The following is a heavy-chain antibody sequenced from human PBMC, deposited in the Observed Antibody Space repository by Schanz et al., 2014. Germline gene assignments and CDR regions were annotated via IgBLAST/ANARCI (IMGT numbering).Heavy chain of an antibody. CDR1: GYTFAMYD. D-gene: IGHD2-2*01. CDR2: INPNSGGT. Sequence: QVRLVQSGAELKMPGASVKVSCKASGYTFAMYDMNWVRQAPGQGLEWMGWINPNSGGTDYAQKFQGRVTMTSDTSISTAYMELSRLGSDDTAIYYCAREICSGTRCGQRYDPWGQGTLVTVSS. V-gene: IGHV1-2*02. CDR3: AREICSGTRCGQRYDP. J-gene: IGHJ5*02.